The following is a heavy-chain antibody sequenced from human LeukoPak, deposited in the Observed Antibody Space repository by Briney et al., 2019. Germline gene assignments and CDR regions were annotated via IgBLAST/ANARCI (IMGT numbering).Heavy chain of an antibody. Sequence: GGSLRLSCAASGFTFSSYAMSWVRQAPGKGLEWVSVISGSGGITYYADSVKGRFTISRDNSKNTLYLQMNSLRAEDTDVYYCAKKSSGWYGDDYWGQGTLVTVSS. CDR2: ISGSGGIT. CDR1: GFTFSSYA. V-gene: IGHV3-23*01. D-gene: IGHD6-19*01. J-gene: IGHJ4*02. CDR3: AKKSSGWYGDDY.